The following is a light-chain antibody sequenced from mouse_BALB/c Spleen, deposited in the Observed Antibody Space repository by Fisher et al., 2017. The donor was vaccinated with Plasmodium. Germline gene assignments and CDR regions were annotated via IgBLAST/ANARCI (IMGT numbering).Light chain of an antibody. V-gene: IGKV5-43*01. J-gene: IGKJ2*01. Sequence: PGDSVSLSCRASQSISNNLHWYQQKSHESPRLLIKYASQSISGSPSRFSGSGSGTDFTLKISRVEAEDLGLYYCWQGTHFPFTFGGGTKLEIK. CDR3: WQGTHFPFT. CDR1: QSISNN. CDR2: YAS.